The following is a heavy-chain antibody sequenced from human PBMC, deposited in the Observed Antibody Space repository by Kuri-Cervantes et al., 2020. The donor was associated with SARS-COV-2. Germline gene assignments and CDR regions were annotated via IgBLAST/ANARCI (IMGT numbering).Heavy chain of an antibody. CDR1: GFTFDDYA. CDR2: ISWDGGST. D-gene: IGHD3-10*02. J-gene: IGHJ4*02. V-gene: IGHV3-43D*04. CDR3: TKVFGVGSNINYFDS. Sequence: GGSLRLSCAASGFTFDDYAMHWVRQAPGKGLEWVSLISWDGGSTYYADSVKGRFTISRDNSKNSLYLQMNSLRVEDTARYYCTKVFGVGSNINYFDSWGQGTVVTVSS.